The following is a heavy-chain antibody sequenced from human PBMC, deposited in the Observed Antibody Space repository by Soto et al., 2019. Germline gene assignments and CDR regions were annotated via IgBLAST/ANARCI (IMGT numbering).Heavy chain of an antibody. CDR3: ARDQGSPKVVRGVLPRATGMDV. CDR2: ISSSSSYI. D-gene: IGHD3-10*01. CDR1: GFTFSSYS. Sequence: KTGGSLRLSCAASGFTFSSYSMNWVRQAPGKGLEWVSSISSSSSYIYYADSVKGRFTISRDNAKNSLYLQMNSLRAEDTAVYYCARDQGSPKVVRGVLPRATGMDVWGQGTTVTVSS. V-gene: IGHV3-21*01. J-gene: IGHJ6*02.